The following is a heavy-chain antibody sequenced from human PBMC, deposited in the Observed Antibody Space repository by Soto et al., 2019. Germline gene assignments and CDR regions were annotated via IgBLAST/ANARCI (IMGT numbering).Heavy chain of an antibody. CDR2: ISFDGSLK. CDR1: GFTFDSHT. D-gene: IGHD6-13*01. J-gene: IGHJ4*02. Sequence: QVQLVESGGGVVQPGRSLRLSCTASGFTFDSHTMHWVCQSPGKGLEWVALISFDGSLKYDSDSVKGRFSISRDNSKNTVFLEMNSLRPEDTAVYYCARTYSSSWNYLDYWGQGVQVIVSS. CDR3: ARTYSSSWNYLDY. V-gene: IGHV3-30*04.